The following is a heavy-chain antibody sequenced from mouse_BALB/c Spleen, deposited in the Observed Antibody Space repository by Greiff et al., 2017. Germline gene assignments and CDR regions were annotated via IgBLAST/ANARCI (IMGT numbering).Heavy chain of an antibody. CDR2: INPSNGRT. J-gene: IGHJ3*01. D-gene: IGHD1-1*01. Sequence: QVQLQQPGAELVKPGASVKLSCKASGYTFTSYWMHWVKQRPGQGLEWIGEINPSNGRTNYNEKFKSTATLTVDKSSSTAYMQLSSLTSEDSAVYYCARWNYYGSSGAYWGQGTLVTVSA. CDR3: ARWNYYGSSGAY. CDR1: GYTFTSYW. V-gene: IGHV1S81*02.